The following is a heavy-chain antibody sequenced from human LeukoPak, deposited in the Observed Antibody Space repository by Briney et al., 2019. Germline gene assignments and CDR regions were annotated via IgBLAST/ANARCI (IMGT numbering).Heavy chain of an antibody. CDR3: AELGITMIGGV. Sequence: GGSLRLSCAASGFTFSSYSMNWVRQAPRKGLEWVSYISSSGSTIYYADSVKGRFTISRDNAKNSLYLQMNSLRAEDTAVYYCAELGITMIGGVWGKGTTVTISS. CDR2: ISSSGSTI. V-gene: IGHV3-48*04. J-gene: IGHJ6*04. CDR1: GFTFSSYS. D-gene: IGHD3-10*02.